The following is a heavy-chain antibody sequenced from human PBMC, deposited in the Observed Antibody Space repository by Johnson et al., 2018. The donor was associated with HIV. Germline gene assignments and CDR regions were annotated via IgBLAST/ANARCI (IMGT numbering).Heavy chain of an antibody. V-gene: IGHV3-30*02. CDR3: AKLAIDYSVAWYGLTFDI. D-gene: IGHD6-19*01. CDR1: GFTFSNYG. Sequence: QVQLVESGGGVVQPGGSLRLSCAASGFTFSNYGMHWVRQAPGKGLEWVAFIRYDGSNKYYANSVKGRFTVSRDNSKNTLYLQMDSLRAEDTAVYYCAKLAIDYSVAWYGLTFDIWGQGTMVTVSS. J-gene: IGHJ3*02. CDR2: IRYDGSNK.